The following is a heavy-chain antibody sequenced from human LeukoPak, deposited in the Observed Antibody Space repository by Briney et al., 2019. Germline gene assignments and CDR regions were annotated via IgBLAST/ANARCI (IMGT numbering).Heavy chain of an antibody. CDR1: GFTVSSNY. CDR2: IYSGGST. D-gene: IGHD6-19*01. CDR3: AREGSGWFYFDY. V-gene: IGHV3-66*01. Sequence: GGSLRLSCADSGFTVSSNYMSWVRQAPGKGLEWISVIYSGGSTYYADSVKGRFTISRDNSKNTLYLQMNSLRAEDTAVYYCAREGSGWFYFDYWGQGTLVTVSS. J-gene: IGHJ4*02.